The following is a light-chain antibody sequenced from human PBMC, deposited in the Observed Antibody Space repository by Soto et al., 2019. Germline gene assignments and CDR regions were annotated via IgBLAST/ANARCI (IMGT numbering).Light chain of an antibody. CDR1: QSVLFTSNNKNY. J-gene: IGKJ4*01. V-gene: IGKV4-1*01. CDR2: WAS. CDR3: QQYYTLPPT. Sequence: DIVMTQSPDSLAVSLGERATINCESSQSVLFTSNNKNYLAWYQQKPGQPPKLLLSWASARESGVPERFSGSGSGTLFTLSISSLQAEDVAVYYCQQYYTLPPTFGGGTKVDI.